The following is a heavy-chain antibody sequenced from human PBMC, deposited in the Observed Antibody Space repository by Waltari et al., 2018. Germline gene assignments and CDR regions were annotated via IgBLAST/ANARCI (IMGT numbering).Heavy chain of an antibody. D-gene: IGHD1-1*01. Sequence: EEQLVESGGGLVQPGDSLRLSCAVSGFTFSSYWMNWVRQAPGKGLLWVSRISSDASDTTYADSVKGRFTISRDNAKNTLYLQMNRLRAEDTAVYFCARVSRRTYRSPVPGRHYYYGMDVWGQGTTVTVSS. J-gene: IGHJ6*02. CDR3: ARVSRRTYRSPVPGRHYYYGMDV. V-gene: IGHV3-74*03. CDR2: ISSDASDT. CDR1: GFTFSSYW.